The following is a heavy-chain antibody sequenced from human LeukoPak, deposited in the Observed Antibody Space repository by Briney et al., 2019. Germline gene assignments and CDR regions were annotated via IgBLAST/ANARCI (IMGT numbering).Heavy chain of an antibody. J-gene: IGHJ4*02. CDR1: GFSFSTYA. CDR2: IYSGGST. V-gene: IGHV3-66*02. D-gene: IGHD3-9*01. Sequence: GGSLRLSCAASGFSFSTYAMRWVRQAPGKGLEWVSVIYSGGSTYYADSVKGRFTISRDNSKNTLYLQMNSLRAEDTAVYYCARAERYDILTGYYRDYWGQGTLVTVSS. CDR3: ARAERYDILTGYYRDY.